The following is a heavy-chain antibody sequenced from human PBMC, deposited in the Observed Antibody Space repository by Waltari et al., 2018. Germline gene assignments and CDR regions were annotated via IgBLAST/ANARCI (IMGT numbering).Heavy chain of an antibody. CDR1: GYTFTGYY. CDR3: ARDLGSDYGNRDY. CDR2: SNPNSGDT. V-gene: IGHV1-2*06. D-gene: IGHD4-17*01. J-gene: IGHJ4*02. Sequence: QVHLVQSGAEVKKPGAPVKVPCKASGYTFTGYYIQWGRRAPGQGLEWIGRSNPNSGDTNYAQKFQGRVTLTRDTSINTAYMELSSLKSDDTAVYYCARDLGSDYGNRDYWGQGTLVTVPS.